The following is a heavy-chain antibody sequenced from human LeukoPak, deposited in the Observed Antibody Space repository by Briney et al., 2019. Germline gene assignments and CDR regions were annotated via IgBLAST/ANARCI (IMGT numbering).Heavy chain of an antibody. Sequence: PGGSLRLSCAASGFTFSSYDMNWVRQAPGKGLEWVSYISSSGSTIYYADSVKGRFTISRDNAKNSLYLQMNSLRAEDTALYYCAKGFCSSTRCPLAYWGQGTLVTVSS. CDR1: GFTFSSYD. V-gene: IGHV3-48*03. CDR2: ISSSGSTI. J-gene: IGHJ4*02. CDR3: AKGFCSSTRCPLAY. D-gene: IGHD2-2*01.